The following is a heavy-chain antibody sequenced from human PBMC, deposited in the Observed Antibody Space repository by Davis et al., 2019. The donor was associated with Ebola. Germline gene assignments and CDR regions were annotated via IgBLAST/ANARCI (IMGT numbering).Heavy chain of an antibody. CDR2: IYPGDSDT. CDR1: GYSFTSSW. CDR3: ARREREYYNDSSGYYLSYYFDY. J-gene: IGHJ4*02. V-gene: IGHV5-51*01. D-gene: IGHD3-22*01. Sequence: GESLKISCKGSGYSFTSSWIGLVRQMPGKSLEWMGIIYPGDSDTRYRPSFQGQFTISADKSISTAYLQWSSLKASDTAMYYCARREREYYNDSSGYYLSYYFDYWGQGTLVTVSS.